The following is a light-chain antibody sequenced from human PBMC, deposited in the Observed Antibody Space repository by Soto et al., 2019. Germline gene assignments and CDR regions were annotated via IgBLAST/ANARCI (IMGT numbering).Light chain of an antibody. Sequence: QAVVTQPPSVSETPGQRVTISCSGSRSNIGDNPVNWYQHLPGKAPKLLIYYDDLMPSGVSARFSGSKSGTSASLAISGLQSGDEADYYCAAWDDSLNGVVFGGGTQLTVL. CDR2: YDD. J-gene: IGLJ2*01. V-gene: IGLV1-36*01. CDR3: AAWDDSLNGVV. CDR1: RSNIGDNP.